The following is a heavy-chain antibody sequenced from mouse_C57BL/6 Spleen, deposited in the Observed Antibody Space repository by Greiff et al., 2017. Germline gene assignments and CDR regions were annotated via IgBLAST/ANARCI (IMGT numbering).Heavy chain of an antibody. J-gene: IGHJ2*01. CDR3: ATLYYDYSYYFDY. V-gene: IGHV1-81*01. CDR1: GYTFTSYG. D-gene: IGHD2-4*01. Sequence: VQGVESGAELARPGASVKLSCKASGYTFTSYGISWVKQRTGQGLEWIGEIYPRSGNTYYNEKFKGKATLTADKSSSTAYMELRSLTSEDSAVYFCATLYYDYSYYFDYWGQGTTLTVSS. CDR2: IYPRSGNT.